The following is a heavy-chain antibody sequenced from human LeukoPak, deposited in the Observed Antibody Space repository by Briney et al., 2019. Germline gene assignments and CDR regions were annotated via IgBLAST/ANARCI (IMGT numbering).Heavy chain of an antibody. CDR1: GGSISSGDYF. CDR3: TRAYWIGFHFDS. V-gene: IGHV4-30-4*01. J-gene: IGHJ4*02. Sequence: PSETLSLTCPVSGGSISSGDYFWTWIRQPPGKGLEYIGYIYYSGTTYYNPSLKSRITMSVDMSANQFSLRLTSVSAADTAVYYCTRAYWIGFHFDSWGQGILVSVSS. CDR2: IYYSGTT. D-gene: IGHD3-3*01.